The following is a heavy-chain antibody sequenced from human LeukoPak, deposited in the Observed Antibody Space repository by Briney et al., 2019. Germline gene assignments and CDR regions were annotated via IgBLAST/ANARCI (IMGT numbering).Heavy chain of an antibody. D-gene: IGHD5-24*01. CDR3: ARGYNTYMDV. CDR2: INHSGST. J-gene: IGHJ6*03. V-gene: IGHV4-34*01. Sequence: SETLSLTCAVYGGSFSGYYWSWIRQPPGKGLEWIGEINHSGSTNYNPSLKSRFTISVDTSKNQFSLKLSSVTAADTAVYYCARGYNTYMDVWGKGTAVTVSS. CDR1: GGSFSGYY.